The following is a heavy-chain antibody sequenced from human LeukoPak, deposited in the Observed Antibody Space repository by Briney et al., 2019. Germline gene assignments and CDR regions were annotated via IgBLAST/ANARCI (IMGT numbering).Heavy chain of an antibody. V-gene: IGHV4-59*01. CDR2: IYYSGST. Sequence: SETLSLTCAVYGGSFSGYYWSWIRQPPGKGLEWIGYIYYSGSTNYNPSLQSRVTISVDTSKNQFSLKLSSVTAADTAVYYCARERPHYFDYWGQGTLVTVS. CDR3: ARERPHYFDY. J-gene: IGHJ4*02. CDR1: GGSFSGYY.